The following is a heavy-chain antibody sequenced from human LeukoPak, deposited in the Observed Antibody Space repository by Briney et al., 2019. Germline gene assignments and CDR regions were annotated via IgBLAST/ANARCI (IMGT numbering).Heavy chain of an antibody. J-gene: IGHJ3*02. V-gene: IGHV6-1*01. CDR3: ARGAFRTFDI. CDR2: TYQGSN. CDR1: GDSVSRNDAA. Sequence: SQTLSLTCAISGDSVSRNDAAWNWIRQSPSRGLEWLGRTYQGSNDYAVSVKSRITINPDTSKNQFSLQLNSVTPEDTAMYYCARGAFRTFDIWGQGTMVTVSS. D-gene: IGHD3-3*02.